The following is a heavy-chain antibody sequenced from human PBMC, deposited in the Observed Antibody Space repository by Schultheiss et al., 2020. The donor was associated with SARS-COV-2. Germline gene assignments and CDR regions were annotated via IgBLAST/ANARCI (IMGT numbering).Heavy chain of an antibody. CDR2: IYYSGST. J-gene: IGHJ4*02. CDR3: ARGITIFGVANDY. D-gene: IGHD3-3*01. Sequence: SQTLSLTCTVSGGSISSYYWSWIRQPAGKGLEWIGRIYYSGSTYYNPSLKSRVTISVDTSKNQFSLKLSSVTAADTAVYYCARGITIFGVANDYWGQGTLVTVSS. CDR1: GGSISSYY. V-gene: IGHV4-59*05.